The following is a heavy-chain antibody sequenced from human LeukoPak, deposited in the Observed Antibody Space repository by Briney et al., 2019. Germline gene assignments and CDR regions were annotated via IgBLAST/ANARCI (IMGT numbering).Heavy chain of an antibody. CDR1: GYTFTSYD. Sequence: SVKVSCKASGYTFTSYDINWVRQATGQGLEWMGRIIPIFGIANYAQKFQGRVTITADKSTSTAYMELSSLRSEDTAVYYCARSPYLTYWGQGTLVTVSS. D-gene: IGHD3-9*01. CDR3: ARSPYLTY. V-gene: IGHV1-69*04. J-gene: IGHJ4*02. CDR2: IIPIFGIA.